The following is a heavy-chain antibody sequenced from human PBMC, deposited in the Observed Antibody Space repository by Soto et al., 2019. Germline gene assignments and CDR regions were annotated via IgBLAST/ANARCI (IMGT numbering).Heavy chain of an antibody. CDR2: ITDSGST. J-gene: IGHJ3*02. CDR1: GGAFSGYY. CDR3: AKVRPGKWLLQAFDI. D-gene: IGHD3-22*01. Sequence: AETLSLTGAVYGGAFSGYYWSWIRQRPREVVEWSGKITDSGSTNYNPSLKSRVTISVDTSKNQSSLKPSSVTAADTAVYYCAKVRPGKWLLQAFDIWGQGTMVTVSS. V-gene: IGHV4-34*01.